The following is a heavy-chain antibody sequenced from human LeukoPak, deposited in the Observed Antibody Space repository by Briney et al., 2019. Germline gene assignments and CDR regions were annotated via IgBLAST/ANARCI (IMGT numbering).Heavy chain of an antibody. Sequence: SVKVSCKASGGTFSSYAISWMRQAPGQGLEWMGGIIPIFGTANYAQKFQGRVTITTDESTSTAYMEQSSLRSEDTVVYYCARESDYDSSGYYLSWGQGTLVTVSS. CDR1: GGTFSSYA. V-gene: IGHV1-69*05. CDR2: IIPIFGTA. D-gene: IGHD3-22*01. CDR3: ARESDYDSSGYYLS. J-gene: IGHJ4*02.